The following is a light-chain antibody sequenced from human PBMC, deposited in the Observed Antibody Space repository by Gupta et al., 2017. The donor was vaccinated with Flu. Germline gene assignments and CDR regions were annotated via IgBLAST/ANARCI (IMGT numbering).Light chain of an antibody. CDR3: SSYTNTNVV. V-gene: IGLV2-14*01. J-gene: IGLJ2*01. CDR1: RSDVGGYDY. Sequence: QSALTQPASVSGSPGQSIAISCTGTRSDVGGYDYVSWYQQHPGTPPKLMIFEVSRRPSGISDRFSGSKSGNTASLTISGLLADDEAYYYCSSYTNTNVVFGGGTKLTVL. CDR2: EVS.